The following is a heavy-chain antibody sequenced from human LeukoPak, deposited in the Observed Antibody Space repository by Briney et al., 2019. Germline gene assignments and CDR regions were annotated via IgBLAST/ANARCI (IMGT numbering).Heavy chain of an antibody. Sequence: PSETLSLTCTVSGGSVSSGRYYWSWIRQPPGKGLEWIGCIYDSGSTNYNPSLKSRVTISLDTSKNQFSLKLSSVTAADTAVYYCARDSSIAAQNWFDPWGQGTLVTVSS. CDR2: IYDSGST. CDR1: GGSVSSGRYY. D-gene: IGHD6-6*01. CDR3: ARDSSIAAQNWFDP. V-gene: IGHV4-61*01. J-gene: IGHJ5*02.